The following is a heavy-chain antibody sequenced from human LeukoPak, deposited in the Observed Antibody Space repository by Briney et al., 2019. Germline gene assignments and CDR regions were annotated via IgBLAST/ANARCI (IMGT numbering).Heavy chain of an antibody. CDR2: IYYTGTT. J-gene: IGHJ4*02. D-gene: IGHD4-17*01. CDR3: ARDLGYGDPFDY. Sequence: SETLSLTCAVSGGSINTYYWSWIRQPPGKGLEWIGYIYYTGTTNYNPSLKSRVTISVDTSKRQFSLKLSSVTAADTAVYYCARDLGYGDPFDYWGQGTLVTVSS. V-gene: IGHV4-59*12. CDR1: GGSINTYY.